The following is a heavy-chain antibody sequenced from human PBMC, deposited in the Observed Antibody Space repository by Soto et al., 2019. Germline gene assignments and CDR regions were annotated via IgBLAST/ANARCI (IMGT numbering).Heavy chain of an antibody. CDR2: ISGSGGST. CDR3: AKTNVFGSGTKDY. V-gene: IGHV3-23*01. Sequence: EVQLLASGGGLVQPGGSLRLSCAASGFTFSRYAMSWVRQAPGKGLEWVSAISGSGGSTYYADSVKGRFTISRDNSKNTLYLQMNSLRAEATAVYYCAKTNVFGSGTKDYWGPGTLVTVSS. CDR1: GFTFSRYA. D-gene: IGHD3-10*01. J-gene: IGHJ4*02.